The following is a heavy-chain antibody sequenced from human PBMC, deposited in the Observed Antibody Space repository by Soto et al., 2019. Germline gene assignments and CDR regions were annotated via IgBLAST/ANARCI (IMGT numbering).Heavy chain of an antibody. V-gene: IGHV1-69*01. D-gene: IGHD1-26*01. CDR3: ARGIVGVGATENYYYGMVV. J-gene: IGHJ6*02. CDR1: GGTFSSYA. Sequence: QVQLVQSGAEVKKPGSSVKVSCKASGGTFSSYAISWVRQAPGQGLEWMGGIIPIFGTANYAQKFQGRVTITADESTRIAYMELSSLRSEDTAVYYCARGIVGVGATENYYYGMVVWGQGTTVTVSS. CDR2: IIPIFGTA.